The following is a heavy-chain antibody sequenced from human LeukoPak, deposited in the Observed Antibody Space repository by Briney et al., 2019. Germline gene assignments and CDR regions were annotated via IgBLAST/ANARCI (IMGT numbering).Heavy chain of an antibody. CDR3: ASIDY. V-gene: IGHV3-48*01. CDR2: ISSSNSTI. J-gene: IGHJ4*02. Sequence: GGSLRLSCAASGFTFSSYSMTWVRQAPGKGLEWVSYISSSNSTIYYAASVKGRFTISRDNAKNSLYLKMNSLRAEDTAVYYCASIDYWGQGTLVTVSS. CDR1: GFTFSSYS.